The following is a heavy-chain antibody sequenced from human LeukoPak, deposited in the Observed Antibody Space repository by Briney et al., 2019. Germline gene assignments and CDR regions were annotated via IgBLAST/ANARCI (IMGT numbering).Heavy chain of an antibody. V-gene: IGHV1-46*01. CDR2: INPSGGRT. Sequence: ASVKVSCKASGYAFTSYYMHWVRQAPGQGLEWMGIINPSGGRTSYAQKFQGRVTMTRDTSTSTVYMELSSLRSEDTAVYYCARDRVRYSGSTRRRYYYYGMDVWGQGTTVTVSS. CDR3: ARDRVRYSGSTRRRYYYYGMDV. D-gene: IGHD1-26*01. CDR1: GYAFTSYY. J-gene: IGHJ6*02.